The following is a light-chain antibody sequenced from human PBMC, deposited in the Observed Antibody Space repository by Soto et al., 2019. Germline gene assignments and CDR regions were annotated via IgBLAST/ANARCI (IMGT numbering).Light chain of an antibody. CDR1: QSVSGD. V-gene: IGKV3-11*01. CDR3: QQCNTWPWT. J-gene: IGKJ1*01. Sequence: EIVLTQSPATLSLSPGQRATLSCRASQSVSGDLAWFQQKPGQAPRLLIYDTYNGATGLPARFSGSGSGTDFTLTISSLESEDFAVYYCQQCNTWPWTFGQGTKVEIK. CDR2: DTY.